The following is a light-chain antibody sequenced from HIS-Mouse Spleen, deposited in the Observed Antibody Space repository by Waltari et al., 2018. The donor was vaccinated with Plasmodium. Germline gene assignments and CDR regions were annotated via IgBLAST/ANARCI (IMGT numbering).Light chain of an antibody. CDR1: ALPKHY. Sequence: SYELTQPPSVSVSPGQTARINCPGAALPKHYAYWYQQKSGHAPVRVTDEDSKRPPGVPGRVSGSSSGTMATLTISGAQVEDEADYYCYSTDSSGNHRVFGGGTKLTGL. CDR3: YSTDSSGNHRV. J-gene: IGLJ3*02. V-gene: IGLV3-10*01. CDR2: EDS.